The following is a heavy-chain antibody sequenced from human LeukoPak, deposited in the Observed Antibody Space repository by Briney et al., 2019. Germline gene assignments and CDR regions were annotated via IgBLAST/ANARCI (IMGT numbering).Heavy chain of an antibody. J-gene: IGHJ4*02. V-gene: IGHV3-23*01. Sequence: GGSLRLSCAASGFTFSNYAMSWVRQAPGKGLEWVSAITGGGSGIYYADSMKSRFTISRDNSKNTLYLQINSLRAEDTAVYYCAKWGDYDVLSCYHVSYYWGQGTLVTVSS. CDR3: AKWGDYDVLSCYHVSYY. CDR2: ITGGGSGI. CDR1: GFTFSNYA. D-gene: IGHD3-9*01.